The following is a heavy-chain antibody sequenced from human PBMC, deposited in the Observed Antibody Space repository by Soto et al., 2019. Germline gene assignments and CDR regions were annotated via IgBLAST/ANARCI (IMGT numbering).Heavy chain of an antibody. V-gene: IGHV3-23*01. D-gene: IGHD3-22*01. J-gene: IGHJ4*02. CDR3: AKGRGGITMIVVVITAFDY. CDR1: GFTFSIYA. Sequence: GGALRLSCAASGFTFSIYAMSWGRHAPGKGLEWGSAISGSGGSTYYADSVKGRFTISRDNSKNTLYLQMNSLRAEDTAVYYCAKGRGGITMIVVVITAFDYWGQGTLVTVSS. CDR2: ISGSGGST.